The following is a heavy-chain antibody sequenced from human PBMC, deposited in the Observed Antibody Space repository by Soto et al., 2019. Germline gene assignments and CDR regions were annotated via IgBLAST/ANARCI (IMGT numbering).Heavy chain of an antibody. J-gene: IGHJ4*02. CDR3: AKVFSPEGGNYFDY. CDR2: ISNSFSEGNT. Sequence: GGSLRLSCAASGFTFRKYAVDWVRQAPGKGLEWVSAISNSFSEGNTHYADSVKGRFTISRDNDKNTVFLEMNSLRAEDTAVYYCAKVFSPEGGNYFDYWGQGTLVTVSS. D-gene: IGHD3-16*01. CDR1: GFTFRKYA. V-gene: IGHV3-23*01.